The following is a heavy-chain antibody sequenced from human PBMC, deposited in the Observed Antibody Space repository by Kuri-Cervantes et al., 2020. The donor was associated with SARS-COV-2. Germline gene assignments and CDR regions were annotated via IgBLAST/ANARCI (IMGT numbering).Heavy chain of an antibody. CDR3: ARDGWGSSFDY. J-gene: IGHJ4*02. V-gene: IGHV3-7*01. Sequence: ESLKISCAASGFTFSSYWMSWVRQAPGKGLEWVANIKQDGSEKYYVDSVKGRFTISRDNAKNSLYLQMNSLRAEDTAVYYCARDGWGSSFDYWGQGTLVTVSS. CDR2: IKQDGSEK. CDR1: GFTFSSYW. D-gene: IGHD7-27*01.